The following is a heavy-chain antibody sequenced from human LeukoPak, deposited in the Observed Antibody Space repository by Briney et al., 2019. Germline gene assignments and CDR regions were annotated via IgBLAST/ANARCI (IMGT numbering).Heavy chain of an antibody. J-gene: IGHJ4*02. Sequence: GSLRLSCAASGFTFSSYAISWVRQAPGKGLEWVSAISGSGGSTYYADSVKGRFSISRDNSKNTLYLQMNSLRAEDTAVYYCAKGIKTTTVTTGLDYWGQGTLVTVSS. CDR2: ISGSGGST. V-gene: IGHV3-23*01. CDR3: AKGIKTTTVTTGLDY. CDR1: GFTFSSYA. D-gene: IGHD4-11*01.